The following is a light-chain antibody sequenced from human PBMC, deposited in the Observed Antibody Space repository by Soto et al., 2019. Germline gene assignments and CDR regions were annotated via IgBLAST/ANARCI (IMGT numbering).Light chain of an antibody. CDR2: KAS. Sequence: DIPMTQSPSTLSASVGDRVTITCRASQSISSWLAWYQQKPGKAPKLLIYKASSLESGVPSRFSGSGSGTEFTPTISSLQPDDFATYYCQQYNSYPITFGHGTRLEIK. CDR1: QSISSW. J-gene: IGKJ5*01. V-gene: IGKV1-5*03. CDR3: QQYNSYPIT.